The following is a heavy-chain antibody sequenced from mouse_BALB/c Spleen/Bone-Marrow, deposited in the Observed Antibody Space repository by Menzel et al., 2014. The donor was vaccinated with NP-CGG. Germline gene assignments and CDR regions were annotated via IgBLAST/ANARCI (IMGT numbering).Heavy chain of an antibody. CDR2: IDPENGDT. CDR1: GFNIKDHY. D-gene: IGHD2-3*01. CDR3: NRIFYCSMDY. J-gene: IGHJ4*01. V-gene: IGHV14-4*02. Sequence: EVKLVESGAELVRSGASVKLSCTASGFNIKDHYMHWVKQRPEQGLEWIGWIDPENGDTEYAPKFQGKATMTADTSSNTAYLQLSSLTSVDTAVYFCNRIFYCSMDYWGQGTSVTVSS.